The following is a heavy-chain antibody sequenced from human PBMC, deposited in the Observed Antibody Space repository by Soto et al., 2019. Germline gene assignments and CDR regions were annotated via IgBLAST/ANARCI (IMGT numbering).Heavy chain of an antibody. CDR2: IYRGGTI. Sequence: EVRLVESGGGLIQPGGSLTVSCAASGFSVSDNYMSWVRQPPGKGLEWVAVIYRGGTIFYADSVKGRFIISRDSSKNTMYLQMNTLRGEDTATYYCARVSCSGGGFYPDWYFDLWGRGPLVTLSS. D-gene: IGHD2-15*01. CDR3: ARVSCSGGGFYPDWYFDL. CDR1: GFSVSDNY. J-gene: IGHJ2*01. V-gene: IGHV3-53*01.